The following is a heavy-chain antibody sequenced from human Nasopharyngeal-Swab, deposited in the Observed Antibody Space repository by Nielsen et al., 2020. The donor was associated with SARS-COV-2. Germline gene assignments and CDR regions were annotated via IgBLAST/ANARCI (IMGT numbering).Heavy chain of an antibody. CDR3: ARAYGSGSYLRGRARDNWFDP. Sequence: GSLRLSCAVYGGSFSGYYWSWIRQPPGKGLEWIGEINHSGSTNYNPSLKSRVTISVDTSKNQFSLKLSSVTAADTAVYYCARAYGSGSYLRGRARDNWFDPWGQGTLVTVSS. D-gene: IGHD3-10*01. CDR2: INHSGST. CDR1: GGSFSGYY. V-gene: IGHV4-34*01. J-gene: IGHJ5*02.